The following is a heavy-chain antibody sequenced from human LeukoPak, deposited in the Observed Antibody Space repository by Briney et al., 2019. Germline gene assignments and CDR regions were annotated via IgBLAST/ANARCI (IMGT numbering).Heavy chain of an antibody. Sequence: SETLSLTCTVSGGSISSYYWSWIRQPPGKGLEWIGYIYYSGSTNYNPFLKSRVTISVDTSKNQFSLKLSSVTAADTAVYYCARDNDYFDYWGQGTLVTVSS. CDR2: IYYSGST. V-gene: IGHV4-59*01. CDR1: GGSISSYY. J-gene: IGHJ4*02. CDR3: ARDNDYFDY. D-gene: IGHD1-1*01.